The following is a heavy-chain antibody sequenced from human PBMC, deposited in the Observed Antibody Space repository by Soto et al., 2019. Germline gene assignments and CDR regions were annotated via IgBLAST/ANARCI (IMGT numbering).Heavy chain of an antibody. CDR3: ARDAAGTAGGICMDV. CDR2: TYYRSEWYN. V-gene: IGHV6-1*01. CDR1: GDSVSSNSAA. D-gene: IGHD1-1*01. J-gene: IGHJ6*02. Sequence: QTLSLTCVISGDSVSSNSAASNWIRQSPSRGLEWLGRTYYRSEWYNDYAVSVKSRITINPDTSKNRFSLQLNSVTPEDTAVYYCARDAAGTAGGICMDVWGQGTTVTVSS.